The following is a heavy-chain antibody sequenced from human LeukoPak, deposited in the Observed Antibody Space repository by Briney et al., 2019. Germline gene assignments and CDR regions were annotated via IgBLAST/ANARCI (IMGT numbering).Heavy chain of an antibody. CDR1: GGTFSSYA. V-gene: IGHV1-69*05. J-gene: IGHJ4*02. CDR3: ASPLKYNWNYGSLGY. D-gene: IGHD1-7*01. Sequence: GASVKVSCKASGGTFSSYAISWVRQAPGQGLEWMGGIIPIFGTANYAQKFQGRVTITTDESTSTAYMELSSLRSEDTAVYYCASPLKYNWNYGSLGYWGQGTLVTVSS. CDR2: IIPIFGTA.